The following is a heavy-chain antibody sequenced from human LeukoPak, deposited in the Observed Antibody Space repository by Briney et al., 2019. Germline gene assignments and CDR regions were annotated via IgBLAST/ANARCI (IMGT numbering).Heavy chain of an antibody. D-gene: IGHD4-17*01. J-gene: IGHJ5*02. CDR3: AKDYDYGDHVWFDP. Sequence: GGSLRLSCAASGFTFSSYAMSWVRQAPGKGLEWVSAISGSGGSTYYADSVKGRFTISRDNFKNTLYLQMNSLRAEDTAVYYCAKDYDYGDHVWFDPWGQGTLVTVSS. CDR2: ISGSGGST. V-gene: IGHV3-23*01. CDR1: GFTFSSYA.